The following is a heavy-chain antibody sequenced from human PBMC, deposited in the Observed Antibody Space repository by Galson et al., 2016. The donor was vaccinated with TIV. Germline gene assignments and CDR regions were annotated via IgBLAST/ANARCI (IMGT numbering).Heavy chain of an antibody. CDR2: ISDSGKT. V-gene: IGHV3-66*03. CDR3: ARDRVVDATYYYYYYGMDV. Sequence: SLRLSCAASGLSVKINYMTWVRQAPGKGLEWVSLISDSGKTYYPDSVKGRFTISRDNSKNTLYLQMNSLRLEDTAVYYCARDRVVDATYYYYYYGMDVWGQGTAVTVSS. D-gene: IGHD2-15*01. CDR1: GLSVKINY. J-gene: IGHJ6*02.